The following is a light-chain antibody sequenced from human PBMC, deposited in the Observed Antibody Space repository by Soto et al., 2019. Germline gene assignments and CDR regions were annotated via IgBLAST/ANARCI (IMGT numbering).Light chain of an antibody. CDR1: QSVSSY. CDR3: QQRSNWRT. V-gene: IGKV3-11*01. J-gene: IGKJ1*01. CDR2: DAS. Sequence: EIVLTQSPATLSLSPGERATLSCRASQSVSSYLAWYQQKPGQAPRLLIYDASNRATGIPARFSGSGSGTDFTLTISSLEPEYFAVYYCQQRSNWRTFGQGTKVDIK.